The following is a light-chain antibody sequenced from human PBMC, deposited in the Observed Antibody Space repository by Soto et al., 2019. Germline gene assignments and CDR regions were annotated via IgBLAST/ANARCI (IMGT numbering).Light chain of an antibody. Sequence: QSALTQPASVPGSPGQSITISCTGTSSDVGGYNYVSWYQQHPGKAPKLMIYEVSNRPSGVSNRFSGSKSGNTASLTISGLQAEDEADYYCSSYTSSSIDYVFGTVTKLTVL. CDR1: SSDVGGYNY. J-gene: IGLJ1*01. V-gene: IGLV2-14*01. CDR2: EVS. CDR3: SSYTSSSIDYV.